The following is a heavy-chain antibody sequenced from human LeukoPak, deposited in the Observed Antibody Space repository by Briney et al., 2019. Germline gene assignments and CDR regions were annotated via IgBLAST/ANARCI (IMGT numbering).Heavy chain of an antibody. D-gene: IGHD3-3*01. J-gene: IGHJ4*02. Sequence: PGGSLRLSCAASGFTFSSYGMHWVRQAPGKGLEWVAVIWYDGSNKYYADSVKGRFTISRDNSKNTLYLQMNSLRAEDTAVYYCARDRDFWSVYYLDYWGQGTLVTVSS. CDR2: IWYDGSNK. V-gene: IGHV3-33*01. CDR1: GFTFSSYG. CDR3: ARDRDFWSVYYLDY.